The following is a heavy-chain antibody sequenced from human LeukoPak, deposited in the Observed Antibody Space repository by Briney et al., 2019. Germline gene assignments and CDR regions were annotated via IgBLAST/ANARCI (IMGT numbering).Heavy chain of an antibody. Sequence: PGGSLRLSCAASGFTFSSYSMNWVRQAPGKGLEWVSSISSSSSYIYYAYSVKGRFTISRDNAKNSLYLQMNSLRAEDTAVYYCARADYYGSGSYFYFDYWGQGTLVTVSS. CDR1: GFTFSSYS. CDR3: ARADYYGSGSYFYFDY. CDR2: ISSSSSYI. J-gene: IGHJ4*02. D-gene: IGHD3-10*01. V-gene: IGHV3-21*01.